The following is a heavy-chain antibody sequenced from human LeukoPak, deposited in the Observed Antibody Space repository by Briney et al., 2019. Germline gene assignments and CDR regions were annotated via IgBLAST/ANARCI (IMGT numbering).Heavy chain of an antibody. Sequence: SETLSLTCTVSGGSISSSSYYWGWIRQPPGKGLEWIGSIYYCGSTYYNPSLKSRVTISVDTSKNQFSLKLSSVTAADTAVYYCARQHPDYGEGMDVWGQGTTVTVSS. D-gene: IGHD4-17*01. J-gene: IGHJ6*02. V-gene: IGHV4-39*01. CDR1: GGSISSSSYY. CDR2: IYYCGST. CDR3: ARQHPDYGEGMDV.